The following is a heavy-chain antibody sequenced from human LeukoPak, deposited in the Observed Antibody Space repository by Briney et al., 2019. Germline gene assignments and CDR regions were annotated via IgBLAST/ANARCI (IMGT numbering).Heavy chain of an antibody. CDR3: ARDQGWELLMGGSYYFDY. CDR2: INPSGGST. D-gene: IGHD1-26*01. CDR1: GYTFTSYY. Sequence: PSVKVSCKASGYTFTSYYMHWVRHAPGQGLEWMGIINPSGGSTSYAQKLEDRVTMTRHTSTSTVYRELRSLRSEDTAVYYCARDQGWELLMGGSYYFDYWGQGTLVTVSS. V-gene: IGHV1-46*01. J-gene: IGHJ4*02.